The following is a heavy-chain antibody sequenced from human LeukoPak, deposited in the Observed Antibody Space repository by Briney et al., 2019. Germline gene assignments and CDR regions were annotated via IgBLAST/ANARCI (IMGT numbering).Heavy chain of an antibody. Sequence: SETLSLTCTVSGGSISSYYWSWLRQPAGKGLGWIGRIYTSGSTNYNPSLKSRVTMSVDTSKNQFSLKLSSVTAADTAVYYCARGWEPRLVDHWGQGTLVTVSS. CDR2: IYTSGST. V-gene: IGHV4-4*07. J-gene: IGHJ4*02. CDR3: ARGWEPRLVDH. CDR1: GGSISSYY. D-gene: IGHD1-26*01.